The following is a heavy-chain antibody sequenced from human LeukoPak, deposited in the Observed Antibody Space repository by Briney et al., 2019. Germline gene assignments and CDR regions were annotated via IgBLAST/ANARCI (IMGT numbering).Heavy chain of an antibody. Sequence: GALVKVSCKASGGTFSSYAISWVRQAPGQGLEWMGGIIPIFGTANYAQKFQGRVTITTDESTSTAYMELSSLRSEDTAVYYCARDRGHTVVTSLFDYWGQGTLVTVSS. D-gene: IGHD4-23*01. CDR1: GGTFSSYA. CDR2: IIPIFGTA. V-gene: IGHV1-69*05. CDR3: ARDRGHTVVTSLFDY. J-gene: IGHJ4*02.